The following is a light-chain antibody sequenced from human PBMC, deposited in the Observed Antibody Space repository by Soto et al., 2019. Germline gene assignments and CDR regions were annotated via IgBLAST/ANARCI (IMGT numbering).Light chain of an antibody. Sequence: QPVLTQSPPASASLGASVKLTCTLSSGHSNYAIAWHKQQPEKGPRYLMKINSDGSHSRGDGIPDRFSGSSSGAERSLTISSLQSEDEADYYCQTWGTGVVFGGGTKLTVL. J-gene: IGLJ3*02. V-gene: IGLV4-69*01. CDR1: SGHSNYA. CDR2: INSDGSH. CDR3: QTWGTGVV.